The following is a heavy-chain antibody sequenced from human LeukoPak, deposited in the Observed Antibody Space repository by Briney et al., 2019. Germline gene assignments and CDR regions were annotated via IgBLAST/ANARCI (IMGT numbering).Heavy chain of an antibody. V-gene: IGHV3-11*01. Sequence: GGSLRLSCAASGFTFSDYYMSWIRQAPGKGLEWVSYISSSGSTIYYADSVKGRFTIPRDNAKNSLYLQMNSLRAEDTAVYYCAAAGALTLFDYWGQGTLVTVSS. CDR3: AAAGALTLFDY. D-gene: IGHD6-13*01. CDR1: GFTFSDYY. CDR2: ISSSGSTI. J-gene: IGHJ4*02.